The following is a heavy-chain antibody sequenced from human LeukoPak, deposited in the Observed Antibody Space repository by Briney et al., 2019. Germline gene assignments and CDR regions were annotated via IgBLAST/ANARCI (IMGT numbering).Heavy chain of an antibody. Sequence: ASVKVSCKASGYTFTNYGISWVRQAPGQGLEWMGWISGYNGNTNYARKVQGRVTMTTDTSTSTAYMELRSLRSDDTAVYYCARLYYYDLWEGSNWFDPWGQGTLVTVSS. D-gene: IGHD3-22*01. V-gene: IGHV1-18*01. J-gene: IGHJ5*02. CDR1: GYTFTNYG. CDR3: ARLYYYDLWEGSNWFDP. CDR2: ISGYNGNT.